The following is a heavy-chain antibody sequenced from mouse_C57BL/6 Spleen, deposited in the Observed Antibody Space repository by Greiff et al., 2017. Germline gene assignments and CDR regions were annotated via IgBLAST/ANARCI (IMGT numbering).Heavy chain of an antibody. CDR1: GYTFTSYW. J-gene: IGHJ3*01. CDR2: IDPSDSYT. CDR3: ARRGDPAWFAY. D-gene: IGHD2-13*01. V-gene: IGHV1-50*01. Sequence: QVHVKQPGAELVKPGASVKLSCKASGYTFTSYWMQWVKQRPGQGLEWIGEIDPSDSYTNYNQKFKGKATLTVDTSSGTAYMQLSSLTSEDSAVYYCARRGDPAWFAYWGQGTLVTVSA.